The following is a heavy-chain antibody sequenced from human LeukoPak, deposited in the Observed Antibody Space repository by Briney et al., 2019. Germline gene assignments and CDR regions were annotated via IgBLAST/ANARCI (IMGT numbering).Heavy chain of an antibody. D-gene: IGHD5-24*01. CDR2: IYYSGTS. CDR3: ASGRRNGYLYWDY. V-gene: IGHV4-39*07. J-gene: IGHJ4*02. Sequence: SETLSLTCTVSGGSISSTSYYWGWIRQPPGRGLEWIGDIYYSGTSDYNSSLKCRVTISVDTSKNQFSLKLSSLTAADTAVYYCASGRRNGYLYWDYWGQGTLVTVSS. CDR1: GGSISSTSYY.